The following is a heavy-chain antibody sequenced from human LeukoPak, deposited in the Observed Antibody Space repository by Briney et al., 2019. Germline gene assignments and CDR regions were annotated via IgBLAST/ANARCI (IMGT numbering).Heavy chain of an antibody. Sequence: GGSLRLSCAASGFTFSSYSMNWVRQAPGKGLVWVSRINSDGSSTSYADSVKGRFTISRDNAKNTLYLQMNSLRAEDTAVYYCARGKRGYSYGFDYWGQGTLVTVSS. CDR3: ARGKRGYSYGFDY. J-gene: IGHJ4*02. D-gene: IGHD5-18*01. CDR1: GFTFSSYS. V-gene: IGHV3-74*01. CDR2: INSDGSST.